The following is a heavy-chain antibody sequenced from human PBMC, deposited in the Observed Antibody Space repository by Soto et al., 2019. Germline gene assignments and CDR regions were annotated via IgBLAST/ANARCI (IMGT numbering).Heavy chain of an antibody. Sequence: QVQLQESGPGLVKPSQTLSLTCTVSGGSISSGGYYWSWIRQHPGKGLEWIGYIYYSGSTYYNPSLQSRVTISVDTSKNQFSLKLSSVTAADTAVYYCARDRHGSGRGWFDPWGQGTLVTVSS. CDR1: GGSISSGGYY. D-gene: IGHD3-10*01. CDR3: ARDRHGSGRGWFDP. CDR2: IYYSGST. J-gene: IGHJ5*02. V-gene: IGHV4-31*03.